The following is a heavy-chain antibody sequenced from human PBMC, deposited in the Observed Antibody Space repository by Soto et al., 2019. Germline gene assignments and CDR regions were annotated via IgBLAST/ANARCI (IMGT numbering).Heavy chain of an antibody. CDR1: GYTFTSYA. Sequence: ASVKVSCKASGYTFTSYAMHWVRQAPGQRLEWMGWINAGNGNTKYSQKFQGSVTITRDTSASTAYMELSSLRSEDTAVYYCARKGLYDYYYYMDVWGKGTTVTVSS. CDR2: INAGNGNT. D-gene: IGHD3-22*01. V-gene: IGHV1-3*01. CDR3: ARKGLYDYYYYMDV. J-gene: IGHJ6*03.